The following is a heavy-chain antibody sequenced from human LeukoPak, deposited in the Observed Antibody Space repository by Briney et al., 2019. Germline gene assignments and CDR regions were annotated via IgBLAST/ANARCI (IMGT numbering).Heavy chain of an antibody. D-gene: IGHD2-21*01. V-gene: IGHV3-21*01. CDR2: IIISGSYI. CDR1: GFTFSSYS. J-gene: IGHJ4*02. Sequence: NPGGSLRLSRAASGFTFSSYSMNWVRQAPGKGLEWVSSIIISGSYIYYADSVKGRFTISRDNAKNSLYLQMNSLRAEDTAVYYCARVGFAQGYCGGECNTMELDYWGQGTLVTVSS. CDR3: ARVGFAQGYCGGECNTMELDY.